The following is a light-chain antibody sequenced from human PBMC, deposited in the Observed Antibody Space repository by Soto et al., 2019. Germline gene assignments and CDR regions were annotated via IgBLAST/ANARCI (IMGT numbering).Light chain of an antibody. J-gene: IGKJ1*01. CDR2: GAS. CDR3: HQYGSSPPT. Sequence: EIVMTQSPGTLSLSQGERATLSCRASQSVSYSYLAWYQQKPGQAPWLLIYGASSRATGIPDRFSGSGSGTDFTLTISRLEPEDFAVYYCHQYGSSPPTFGQGTKVEIK. V-gene: IGKV3-20*01. CDR1: QSVSYSY.